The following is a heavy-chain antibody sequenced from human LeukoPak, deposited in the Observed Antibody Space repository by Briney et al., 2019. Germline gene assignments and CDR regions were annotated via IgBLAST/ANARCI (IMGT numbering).Heavy chain of an antibody. D-gene: IGHD2-8*01. CDR1: GGSISNYY. CDR2: ISYSGSS. J-gene: IGHJ4*02. Sequence: SETLSLTCPVSGGSISNYYWSWIRQPPGKGLEWIGYISYSGSSSYDPSLNPSLKSRVTISVDTSKNQFSLKLTSVTAADTAIYYCARAPVLYYFDYWGQGTLVTVSS. CDR3: ARAPVLYYFDY. V-gene: IGHV4-59*01.